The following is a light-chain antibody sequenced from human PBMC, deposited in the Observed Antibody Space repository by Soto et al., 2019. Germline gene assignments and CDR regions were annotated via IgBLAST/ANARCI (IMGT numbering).Light chain of an antibody. CDR3: QQANISLFS. J-gene: IGKJ3*01. V-gene: IGKV1-12*01. CDR1: QGISSW. Sequence: DIQMTQSPSSVSASVGDRVTITCRASQGISSWLAWFQQKPGKAPNLLIYGASNLQSGVPSRFSGSESGTDFTLTISSLQPEDFATYYCQQANISLFSFDPGTKVDMK. CDR2: GAS.